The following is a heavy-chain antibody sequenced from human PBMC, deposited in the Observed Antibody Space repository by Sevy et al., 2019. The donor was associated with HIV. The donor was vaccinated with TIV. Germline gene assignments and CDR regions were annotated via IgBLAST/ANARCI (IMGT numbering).Heavy chain of an antibody. CDR1: GFTFSSYW. V-gene: IGHV3-7*01. D-gene: IGHD3-22*01. Sequence: GGSLRLSCAASGFTFSSYWMSWVRQAPGKGLEWVANIKQDGSEKYYVDSVKGRFTISRDNAKNSLYLQMNSMRAEDTAVYYCARDGGRDRVVYYYGMDVWGQWTTVTVSS. CDR3: ARDGGRDRVVYYYGMDV. J-gene: IGHJ6*02. CDR2: IKQDGSEK.